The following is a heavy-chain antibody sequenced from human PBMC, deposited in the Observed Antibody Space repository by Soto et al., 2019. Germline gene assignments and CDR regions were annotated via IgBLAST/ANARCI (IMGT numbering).Heavy chain of an antibody. V-gene: IGHV4-39*01. Sequence: SETLSLTCTVSGGSISSSSSYWGWIRQPPGKGLEWIGSIYYSGSTYYNPSLKRRVTISVDTSKNQFSLKPSSVTAPATAVYYCASHYYYILSALYNGVDPWGQGTLVTVSS. CDR3: ASHYYYILSALYNGVDP. CDR1: GGSISSSSSY. CDR2: IYYSGST. D-gene: IGHD3-9*01. J-gene: IGHJ5*02.